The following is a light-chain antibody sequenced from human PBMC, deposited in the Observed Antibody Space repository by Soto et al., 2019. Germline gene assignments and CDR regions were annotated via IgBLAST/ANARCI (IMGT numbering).Light chain of an antibody. CDR1: SSGVGAYSY. J-gene: IGLJ2*01. Sequence: QSALTQPASVSGSPGQSITISCTGTSSGVGAYSYVSWYQQHPGKAPKLVIHNVNKRPSGVSNRFSGSKSGNTASLTISGLQAEDEADYYCSSYTSSGTLVFGGGTKLTVL. V-gene: IGLV2-14*03. CDR2: NVN. CDR3: SSYTSSGTLV.